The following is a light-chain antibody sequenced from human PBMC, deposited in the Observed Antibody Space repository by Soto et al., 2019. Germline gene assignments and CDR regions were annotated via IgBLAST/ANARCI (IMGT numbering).Light chain of an antibody. CDR3: SSFTSDRIYV. Sequence: QSVLTQPTSVSGSPGQSITISCTGNHNDIGTYDYVSWYQQHLGRAPRLLIYGVTTRPSGISDRFSAPKSGLTASLTISGLQPEDEADYYCSSFTSDRIYVFGPGTKVTVL. J-gene: IGLJ1*01. V-gene: IGLV2-14*03. CDR1: HNDIGTYDY. CDR2: GVT.